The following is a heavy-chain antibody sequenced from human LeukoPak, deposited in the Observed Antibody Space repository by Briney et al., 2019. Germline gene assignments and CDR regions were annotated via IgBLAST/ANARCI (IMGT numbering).Heavy chain of an antibody. D-gene: IGHD3-9*01. Sequence: ASVKVSCKASGGTFSSYAISWARQAPGQGLEWMGRIITILGIANYAQKFQGRVTITADKSTRTAYMELSSLRSDDTAVYYCARDLGGYDILTGYYKDYWGQGTLVTVSS. J-gene: IGHJ4*02. CDR1: GGTFSSYA. V-gene: IGHV1-69*04. CDR3: ARDLGGYDILTGYYKDY. CDR2: IITILGIA.